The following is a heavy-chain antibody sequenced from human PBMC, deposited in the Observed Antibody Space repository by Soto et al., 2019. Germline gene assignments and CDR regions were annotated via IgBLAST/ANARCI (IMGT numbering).Heavy chain of an antibody. CDR3: ATWGGSYVGYFAY. V-gene: IGHV4-30-2*01. J-gene: IGHJ4*02. CDR2: IYHSGST. CDR1: GGSISSGGYS. Sequence: QLQLQESGSGLVKPSQTLSLTCAVSGGSISSGGYSWSLIRHPPGKGLEWIGYIYHSGSTYYNPPLQSRYTISVDRSKTHFSLKLSSVTAADTAVYYCATWGGSYVGYFAYWGQRTVVTVS. D-gene: IGHD1-26*01.